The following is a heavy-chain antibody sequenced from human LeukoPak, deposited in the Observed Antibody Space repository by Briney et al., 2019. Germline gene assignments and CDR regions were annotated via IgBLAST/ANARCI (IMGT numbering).Heavy chain of an antibody. D-gene: IGHD6-19*01. Sequence: SETLSLTCTVSGGSITNSYWSWLRQPVGKGLEWIGRIYSSGTTNYNPSLTGRVSISIDTSKNQFSLKLNSVTTADTAVYYCARGSSGWYSIDYWGQGALVTVSS. CDR1: GGSITNSY. CDR2: IYSSGTT. J-gene: IGHJ4*01. CDR3: ARGSSGWYSIDY. V-gene: IGHV4-4*07.